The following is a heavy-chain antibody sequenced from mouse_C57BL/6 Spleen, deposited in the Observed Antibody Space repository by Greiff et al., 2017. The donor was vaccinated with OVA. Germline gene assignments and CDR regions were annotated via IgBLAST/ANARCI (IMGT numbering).Heavy chain of an antibody. V-gene: IGHV1-50*01. J-gene: IGHJ3*01. CDR1: GYTFTSYW. CDR3: ARSITTVVAPAY. D-gene: IGHD1-1*01. CDR2: IDPSDSYT. Sequence: VQLQQPGAELVKPGASVKLSCKASGYTFTSYWMQWVNQRPGQGLEWIGEIDPSDSYTNYNQKFKGKATLTVDTSSSTAYMQLSSLTSEDSAVYYCARSITTVVAPAYWGQGTLVTVSA.